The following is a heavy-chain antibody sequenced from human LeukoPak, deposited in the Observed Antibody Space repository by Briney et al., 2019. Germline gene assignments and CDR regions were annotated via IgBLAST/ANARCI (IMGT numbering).Heavy chain of an antibody. CDR2: IYHSGST. D-gene: IGHD1-14*01. CDR1: GYSISNGYY. V-gene: IGHV4-38-2*02. Sequence: SETLSLTCTVSGYSISNGYYWGWVRPPPGKGLEWIGIIYHSGSTYYNPSLESRVTMPVDTSKNQFSLRLTSVTAADTAVYFCTRGPAPPNPTDYWGQGTLVTVSS. J-gene: IGHJ4*02. CDR3: TRGPAPPNPTDY.